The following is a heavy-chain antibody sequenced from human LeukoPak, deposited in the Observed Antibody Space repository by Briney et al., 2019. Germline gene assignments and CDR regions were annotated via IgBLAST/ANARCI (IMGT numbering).Heavy chain of an antibody. V-gene: IGHV1-18*01. CDR3: ARARVVPEQTWLDP. J-gene: IGHJ5*02. CDR2: ISGHHGQT. Sequence: ASVKVSCKAAGYTFSDHGISWVRRAPGQGLEWVGWISGHHGQTNYAQKFQARVTMTTDTSTRTAYLELRNLRSDDTAIYYCARARVVPEQTWLDPWGQGTLVTVSS. D-gene: IGHD2-2*01. CDR1: GYTFSDHG.